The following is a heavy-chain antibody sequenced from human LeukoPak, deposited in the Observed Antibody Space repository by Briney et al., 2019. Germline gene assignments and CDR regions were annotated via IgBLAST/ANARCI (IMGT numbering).Heavy chain of an antibody. CDR2: ISGSGEST. J-gene: IGHJ4*02. Sequence: GGSLRLSCAASGFNFSTYAMSWVRQAPGKGLEWVSGISGSGESTYYADSVKGRFTVSRENSKNTLYLQMSSLRAEDTAVYYCAKDVKDYVAVAIDYWGQGTLVTVSS. V-gene: IGHV3-23*01. CDR3: AKDVKDYVAVAIDY. D-gene: IGHD6-19*01. CDR1: GFNFSTYA.